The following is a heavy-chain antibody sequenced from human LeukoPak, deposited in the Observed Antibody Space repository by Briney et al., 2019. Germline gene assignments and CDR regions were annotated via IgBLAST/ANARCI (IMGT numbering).Heavy chain of an antibody. J-gene: IGHJ4*02. D-gene: IGHD3-3*01. CDR1: GFTFSTYW. CDR3: ARDRNTDFWSGYYTNYFDY. Sequence: PGGSLRLSCAASGFTFSTYWMTWGRQAPGKGLEWVANIKQDGRDKYYVGSVKGRFTSSRDNANKSLNRQMNSLRAEDTAVYYCARDRNTDFWSGYYTNYFDYWGQGTLVTVSS. V-gene: IGHV3-7*01. CDR2: IKQDGRDK.